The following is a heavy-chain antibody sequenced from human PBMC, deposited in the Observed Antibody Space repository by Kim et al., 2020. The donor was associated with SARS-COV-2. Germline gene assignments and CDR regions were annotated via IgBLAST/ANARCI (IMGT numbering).Heavy chain of an antibody. J-gene: IGHJ4*02. D-gene: IGHD3-22*01. CDR1: GYTSTTYG. Sequence: ASVKVSCKASGYTSTTYGISWVRQAPGQGLEWLGWISGYNGNTIYAQKLQGRLTMTTDTSTSTAYMELRSLRSDDTAVYYCARDFSSRTSGYYTYFDYWGQGTLVTVSS. V-gene: IGHV1-18*01. CDR2: ISGYNGNT. CDR3: ARDFSSRTSGYYTYFDY.